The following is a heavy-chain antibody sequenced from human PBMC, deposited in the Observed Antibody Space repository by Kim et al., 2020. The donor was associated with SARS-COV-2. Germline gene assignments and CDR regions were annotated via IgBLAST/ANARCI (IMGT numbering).Heavy chain of an antibody. J-gene: IGHJ5*02. CDR1: GYTFTSYG. CDR2: ISAYNGNT. V-gene: IGHV1-18*01. CDR3: ARVAFPNRITMVRGVIFGFDP. Sequence: ASVKVSCKASGYTFTSYGISWVRQAPGQGLEWMGWISAYNGNTNYAQKLQGRVTMTTDTSTSTAYMELRSLRSDDTAVYYCARVAFPNRITMVRGVIFGFDPWGQGTLVTVSS. D-gene: IGHD3-10*01.